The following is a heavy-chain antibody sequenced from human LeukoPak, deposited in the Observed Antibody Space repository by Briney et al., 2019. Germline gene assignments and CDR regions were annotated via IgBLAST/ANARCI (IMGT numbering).Heavy chain of an antibody. CDR1: GYTFTSYG. V-gene: IGHV1-18*01. J-gene: IGHJ4*02. D-gene: IGHD3-9*01. CDR3: AREAKGSYDILTGYSTFPKFDY. CDR2: ISAYNGNT. Sequence: GASVKVSCKASGYTFTSYGISWVRQAPGQGLEWMGWISAYNGNTNYAQKLQGRVTMTTDTSTSTAYMELRSLRSDDTAVYYCAREAKGSYDILTGYSTFPKFDYWGQGTLVTASS.